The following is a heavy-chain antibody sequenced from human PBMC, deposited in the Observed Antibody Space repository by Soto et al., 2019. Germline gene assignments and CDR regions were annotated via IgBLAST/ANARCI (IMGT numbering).Heavy chain of an antibody. Sequence: QVQVVESGGGVVQPGRSLRLSCAAAGFTFSNFGMHWVRQAPGKGLEWVAAIWHDGRNKYYADFVEGRFTISRDNSKNTLYLHMNSLRVEETAVYYCAREPGKGEAIDYWGQGTLVTVSS. V-gene: IGHV3-33*01. J-gene: IGHJ4*02. CDR3: AREPGKGEAIDY. CDR2: IWHDGRNK. CDR1: GFTFSNFG.